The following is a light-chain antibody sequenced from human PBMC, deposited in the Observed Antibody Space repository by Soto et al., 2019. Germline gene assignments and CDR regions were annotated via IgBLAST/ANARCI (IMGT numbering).Light chain of an antibody. CDR3: QQYGRSPWT. J-gene: IGKJ1*01. CDR2: GAS. V-gene: IGKV3-20*01. CDR1: QSVSSSH. Sequence: EIVLTQSPGTLSLSPGERATLSCRASQSVSSSHLAWYQQKPGQAPRLLIYGASSRATGIPDRFSGSESETDFTLTISRLQPEDSAVYYCQQYGRSPWTFGQGNKVEIK.